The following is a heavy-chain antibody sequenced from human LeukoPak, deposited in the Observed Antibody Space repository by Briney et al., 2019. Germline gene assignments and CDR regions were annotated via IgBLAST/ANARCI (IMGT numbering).Heavy chain of an antibody. Sequence: PGGSLRLSCAASGFTFSDYAMRWVRQAPGKGLEWVSAISGSGGSTYYADSVKGRFTISRDNSKNTLYLQMNSLRAEDTAVYYCAKAPAGLWFGELDWGQGTLVTVSS. CDR3: AKAPAGLWFGELD. CDR2: ISGSGGST. D-gene: IGHD3-10*01. V-gene: IGHV3-23*01. CDR1: GFTFSDYA. J-gene: IGHJ4*02.